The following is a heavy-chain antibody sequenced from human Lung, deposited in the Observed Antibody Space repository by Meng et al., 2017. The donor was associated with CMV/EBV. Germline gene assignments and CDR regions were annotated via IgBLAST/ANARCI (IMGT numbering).Heavy chain of an antibody. D-gene: IGHD1-14*01. CDR2: LIAVFDKT. Sequence: QVQLVQFGAEVKKPGSSVKVACKTSGDSFSTQTFSWVRQAPGQGLEWMGGLIAVFDKTKAAPRFQDRVAFTADESTSTAYMELSSLTFDDTAVYFCARGRRNEPLFDYWGQGTLVTVFS. J-gene: IGHJ4*02. CDR3: ARGRRNEPLFDY. V-gene: IGHV1-69*13. CDR1: GDSFSTQT.